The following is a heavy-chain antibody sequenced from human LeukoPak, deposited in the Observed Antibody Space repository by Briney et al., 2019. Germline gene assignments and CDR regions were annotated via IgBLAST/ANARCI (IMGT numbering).Heavy chain of an antibody. D-gene: IGHD3-10*01. CDR1: GFTFSSYA. CDR3: VKDSGGSGTYRAFDY. V-gene: IGHV3-23*01. CDR2: ISGSAANT. J-gene: IGHJ4*02. Sequence: GGSLRLSCAASGFTFSSYAMSWVRQAPGKGLEWVSGISGSAANTYYADSVKGRFTISRDNSKGTLYLQMDSLRVEDTAVYHCVKDSGGSGTYRAFDYWGQGTLVTVSS.